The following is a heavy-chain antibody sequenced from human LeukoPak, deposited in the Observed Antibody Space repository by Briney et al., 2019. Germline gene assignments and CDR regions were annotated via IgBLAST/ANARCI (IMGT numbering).Heavy chain of an antibody. Sequence: QAGGSLRLSCAASGFTFSSYAMSWVRQAPGKGLEWVSAISGSGGSTYYADSVKGRFTISRDNSKNTLYLRMNSLRAEDTAVYYCAKDLGNSMIGHPEYAFDIWGQGTMVTVSS. V-gene: IGHV3-23*01. D-gene: IGHD3-22*01. CDR1: GFTFSSYA. CDR3: AKDLGNSMIGHPEYAFDI. CDR2: ISGSGGST. J-gene: IGHJ3*02.